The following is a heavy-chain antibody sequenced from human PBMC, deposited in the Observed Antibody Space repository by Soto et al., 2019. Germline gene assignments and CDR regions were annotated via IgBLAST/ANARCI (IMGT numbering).Heavy chain of an antibody. D-gene: IGHD1-26*01. CDR1: GFTFRSDW. CDR3: ARESIVGATNTFDY. J-gene: IGHJ4*02. V-gene: IGHV3-7*01. Sequence: GGSLRLSCAASGFTFRSDWMSWVRQAPGKGLEWVANIKQDGSEKYYADSVKGRFTISRDNSKNTLYLQMNSLRAEDTAVYYCARESIVGATNTFDYWGQGTLVTVSS. CDR2: IKQDGSEK.